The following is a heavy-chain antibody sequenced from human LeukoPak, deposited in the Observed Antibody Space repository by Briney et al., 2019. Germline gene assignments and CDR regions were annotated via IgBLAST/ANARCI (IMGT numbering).Heavy chain of an antibody. J-gene: IGHJ4*02. Sequence: GGSLRLSCAASGFTVSSNYMTWVRQAPGKGLEWVSVIYSGGSTYYADSVKGRFTISRDNSKNTLYLQMNSLRAEDTAVYYCARGSCGGDCYNAFDYWGQGTLVTVSS. V-gene: IGHV3-66*01. CDR3: ARGSCGGDCYNAFDY. D-gene: IGHD2-21*02. CDR2: IYSGGST. CDR1: GFTVSSNY.